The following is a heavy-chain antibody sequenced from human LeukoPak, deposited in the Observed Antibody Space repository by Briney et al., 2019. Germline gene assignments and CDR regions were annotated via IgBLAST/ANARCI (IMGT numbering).Heavy chain of an antibody. Sequence: GRSLRLSCAASGFTFSSYGMHWVRQAPGKGLEWVAFIRYDGSNKYYAGSVKGRFTISRDNSKNTLYLQMNSLRAEDTAVYYCEYGSGSMDVWGKGTTVTISS. D-gene: IGHD3-10*01. CDR1: GFTFSSYG. CDR2: IRYDGSNK. J-gene: IGHJ6*04. CDR3: EYGSGSMDV. V-gene: IGHV3-30*02.